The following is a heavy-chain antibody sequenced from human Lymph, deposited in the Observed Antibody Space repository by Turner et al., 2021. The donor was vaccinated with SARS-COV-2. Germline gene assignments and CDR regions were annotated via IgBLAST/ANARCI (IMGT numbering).Heavy chain of an antibody. Sequence: EVQLVESGGGLVHPGRSLRLSCAASGFTFDVSAMHWVRQAPGKGLEWVSGINWSGGSIAYADSVKGRFTISRDNPKNSRNLQMNSLRAEDTAFYYCAKDLAGTYYSSFDYWGQGTLVTVSS. J-gene: IGHJ4*02. CDR3: AKDLAGTYYSSFDY. V-gene: IGHV3-9*01. D-gene: IGHD1-26*01. CDR2: INWSGGSI. CDR1: GFTFDVSA.